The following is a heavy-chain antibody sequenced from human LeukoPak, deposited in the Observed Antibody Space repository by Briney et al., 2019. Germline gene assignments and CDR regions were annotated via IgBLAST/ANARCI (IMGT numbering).Heavy chain of an antibody. Sequence: GGSLRLSCAASGFTFNGFWMSWVRQAPGKGLEWVANIKQVGSDIYYLGSVRGRFTISRDNAMNSLYLQMNSLRAEDTAVYYCTRDALYGDPSYYYMDVWGKGTTVTVSS. V-gene: IGHV3-7*01. D-gene: IGHD4-17*01. CDR2: IKQVGSDI. CDR3: TRDALYGDPSYYYMDV. CDR1: GFTFNGFW. J-gene: IGHJ6*03.